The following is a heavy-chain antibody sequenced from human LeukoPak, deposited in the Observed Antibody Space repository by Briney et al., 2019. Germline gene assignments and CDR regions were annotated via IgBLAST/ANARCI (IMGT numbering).Heavy chain of an antibody. Sequence: PGGSLRLSCAASGFTVSSNYMSWVRQAPGKGLEWVSVIYSGGSTYYADSVKGRFTISRDNSKNTLYLQMNSLRAEDTAVYYCARDQLELRDYYYYMDVWGKGTTVTVSS. CDR2: IYSGGST. J-gene: IGHJ6*03. D-gene: IGHD1-7*01. CDR3: ARDQLELRDYYYYMDV. V-gene: IGHV3-53*01. CDR1: GFTVSSNY.